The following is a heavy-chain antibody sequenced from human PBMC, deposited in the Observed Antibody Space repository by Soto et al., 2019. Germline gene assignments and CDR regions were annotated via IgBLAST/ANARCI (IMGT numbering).Heavy chain of an antibody. CDR2: ISGRGGIP. V-gene: IGHV3-23*01. Sequence: EVQLLESGGGLVQPGGSLRLSCAASGFSFSSSAMSWVRQAPGKGLEWVSGISGRGGIPYYADSVKGRFTISRDISKNTLYLQMNSLRAEDTAVYYCANLVRYWGQGTLSPSPQ. J-gene: IGHJ4*02. CDR3: ANLVRY. D-gene: IGHD3-16*01. CDR1: GFSFSSSA.